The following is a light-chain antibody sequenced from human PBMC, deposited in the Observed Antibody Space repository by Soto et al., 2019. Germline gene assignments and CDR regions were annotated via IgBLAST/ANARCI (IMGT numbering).Light chain of an antibody. V-gene: IGKV3-15*01. CDR1: QSISTE. J-gene: IGKJ2*01. CDR3: QQCHNWPLT. Sequence: EIALTQSPATLSVSPGERATLSCRASQSISTELAWYQQIPGQPPRLLIYYASTRDTGVPARFTGSGSGSEFTLTISRLQSEDFAIYYCQQCHNWPLTFGQGTRLEI. CDR2: YAS.